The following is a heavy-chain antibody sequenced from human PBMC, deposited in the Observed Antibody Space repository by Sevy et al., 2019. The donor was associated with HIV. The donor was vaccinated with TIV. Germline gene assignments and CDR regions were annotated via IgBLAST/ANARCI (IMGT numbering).Heavy chain of an antibody. Sequence: SETLSLTCTVSGGSISSGGYYWSWIRQHPGKGLEWIGYIYYSGSTYYNPSLKSRVTISVDTSKNQFSLKLSSVTAADTAVYYCARDHYYYGSESSPPYYYGMDVWGQGTTVTVSS. D-gene: IGHD3-10*01. CDR2: IYYSGST. CDR3: ARDHYYYGSESSPPYYYGMDV. V-gene: IGHV4-31*03. J-gene: IGHJ6*02. CDR1: GGSISSGGYY.